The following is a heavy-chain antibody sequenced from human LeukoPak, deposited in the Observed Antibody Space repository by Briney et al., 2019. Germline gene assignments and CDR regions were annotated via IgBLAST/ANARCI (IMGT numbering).Heavy chain of an antibody. V-gene: IGHV4-39*07. D-gene: IGHD1-26*01. CDR3: ARDMWSIVGAPTDY. Sequence: PSETLSLTCTVSGGSISSSSYYWGWIRQPPGKGLEWIGSIYYSGSTYYNPSLKSRVTISVDTSKNQFSLKLSSVTAADTAVYYCARDMWSIVGAPTDYWGQGTLVTVSS. CDR1: GGSISSSSYY. CDR2: IYYSGST. J-gene: IGHJ4*02.